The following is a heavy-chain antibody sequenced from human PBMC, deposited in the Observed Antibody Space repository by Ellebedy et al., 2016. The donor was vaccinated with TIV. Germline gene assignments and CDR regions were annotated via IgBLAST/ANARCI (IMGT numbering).Heavy chain of an antibody. CDR3: ATVEDYGSGSYHFDY. V-gene: IGHV1-24*01. J-gene: IGHJ4*02. D-gene: IGHD3-10*01. Sequence: ASVKVSXXVSGYTLTELSMHWVRQAPGKGLEWMGGFDPEDGETIYAQKFQGRVTMTEDTSTDTAYMELSSLRSEDTAVYYCATVEDYGSGSYHFDYWGQGTLVTVSS. CDR2: FDPEDGET. CDR1: GYTLTELS.